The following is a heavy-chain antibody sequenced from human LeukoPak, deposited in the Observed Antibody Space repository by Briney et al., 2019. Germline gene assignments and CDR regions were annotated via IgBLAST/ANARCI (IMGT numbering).Heavy chain of an antibody. D-gene: IGHD3-10*01. CDR1: GFTFSSYS. CDR3: ARDSYKRRGIDP. Sequence: AGGSLRLSCAASGFTFSSYSMNWVRQAPGKGLEWVAVISYDGSNKYYADSVKGRFTISRDNSKNTLYLQMNSLRAEDTAVYYRARDSYKRRGIDPWGQGTLVTVSS. V-gene: IGHV3-30*03. J-gene: IGHJ5*02. CDR2: ISYDGSNK.